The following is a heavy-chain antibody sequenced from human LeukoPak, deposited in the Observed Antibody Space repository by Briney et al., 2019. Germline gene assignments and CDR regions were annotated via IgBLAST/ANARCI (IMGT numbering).Heavy chain of an antibody. Sequence: SVKVSCKASGGTSSSYAISWVRQAPGQGLEWMGGIIPIFGTANYAQKFQGRVTITTDESTSTAYMELSSLRSEDTAVYYCASRTIYGGNGGPLDYWGQGTLVTVSS. V-gene: IGHV1-69*05. CDR3: ASRTIYGGNGGPLDY. CDR2: IIPIFGTA. D-gene: IGHD4/OR15-4a*01. CDR1: GGTSSSYA. J-gene: IGHJ4*02.